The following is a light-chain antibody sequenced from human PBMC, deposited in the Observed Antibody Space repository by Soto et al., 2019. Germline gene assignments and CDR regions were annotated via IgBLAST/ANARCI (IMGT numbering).Light chain of an antibody. Sequence: QSVLTQPPSVSGTPGRRVTISCSGSSSNIRGNTVNWYHQLPGTAPKLLIYSNNQRPSGVPDRFSGSKSGTSASLAISGPQPEDESDYYCAAWDDSLNGYVFGTGTKV. J-gene: IGLJ1*01. CDR3: AAWDDSLNGYV. V-gene: IGLV1-44*01. CDR1: SSNIRGNT. CDR2: SNN.